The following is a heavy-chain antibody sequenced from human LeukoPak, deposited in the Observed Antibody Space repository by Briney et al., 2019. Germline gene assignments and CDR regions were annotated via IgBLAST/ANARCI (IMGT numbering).Heavy chain of an antibody. Sequence: PGGSLRLSGAASGFTFRDSYMTGTRQVPGKGLEGVSYISSSGRTIYYADSVKGRFTISRDNAKNSLYLQMNSLRAEDTAVYYCARDAHYDDYGDLLDYWGQGTLVTVSS. D-gene: IGHD4-17*01. CDR3: ARDAHYDDYGDLLDY. CDR1: GFTFRDSY. CDR2: ISSSGRTI. J-gene: IGHJ4*02. V-gene: IGHV3-11*04.